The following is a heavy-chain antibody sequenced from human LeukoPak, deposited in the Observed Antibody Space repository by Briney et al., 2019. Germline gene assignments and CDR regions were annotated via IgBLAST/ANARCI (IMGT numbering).Heavy chain of an antibody. V-gene: IGHV3-30*02. CDR1: GFTFSNYG. D-gene: IGHD4-17*01. CDR3: AKAASKRTDYGDYAFYYYMDV. J-gene: IGHJ6*03. Sequence: PAGGSLRLSCAASGFTFSNYGMHWVRQAPGKGLDWVAFIHYDGSNKYYADSVKGRFTISRDDSKNTLYLQMNSLRAEDTAVYYCAKAASKRTDYGDYAFYYYMDVWGKGTTVTISS. CDR2: IHYDGSNK.